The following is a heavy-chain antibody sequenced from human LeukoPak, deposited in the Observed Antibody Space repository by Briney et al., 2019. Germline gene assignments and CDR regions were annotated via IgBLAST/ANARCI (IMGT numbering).Heavy chain of an antibody. V-gene: IGHV4-39*01. J-gene: IGHJ4*02. CDR2: IYNSGTT. Sequence: PSETLSLTCSVSGGSLSSSNYCWGWIRRPPGKGLEWIGSIYNSGTTYYNPSLKSRVTISVDTSKNQFSLKLSSVTTADTAVYYCARGDWNYFDSWGQGILVTVSS. CDR1: GGSLSSSNYC. D-gene: IGHD1-1*01. CDR3: ARGDWNYFDS.